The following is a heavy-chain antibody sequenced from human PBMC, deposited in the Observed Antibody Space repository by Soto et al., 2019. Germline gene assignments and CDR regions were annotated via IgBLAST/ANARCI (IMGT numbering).Heavy chain of an antibody. Sequence: AETLSLTCTVFGGSISSNYWTWIRQTAGKGLEWIGRIYMSGSTNYNPSLKSRVTMSMDTSNNQFSLNLRFVTAADTAVYYCASLQNNWFDPWGQGTLVTVSS. V-gene: IGHV4-4*07. CDR1: GGSISSNY. CDR3: ASLQNNWFDP. J-gene: IGHJ5*02. CDR2: IYMSGST.